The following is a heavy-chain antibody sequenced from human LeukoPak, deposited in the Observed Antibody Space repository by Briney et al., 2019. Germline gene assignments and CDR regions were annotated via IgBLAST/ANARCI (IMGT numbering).Heavy chain of an antibody. CDR2: IKQDASVK. CDR1: GFTFGAYW. J-gene: IGHJ6*02. CDR3: ARHKSDYLATWAPMDV. Sequence: GGSLRLSCVASGFTFGAYWMTWVRQAPGKGLEWLANIKQDASVKYYLGSVKGRFTISRDNAKNSLYLQVNSLRPEDTAVYYCARHKSDYLATWAPMDVWGQGTMVTVSS. D-gene: IGHD4/OR15-4a*01. V-gene: IGHV3-7*04.